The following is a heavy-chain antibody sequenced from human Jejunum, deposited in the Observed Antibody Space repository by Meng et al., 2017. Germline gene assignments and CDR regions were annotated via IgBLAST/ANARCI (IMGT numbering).Heavy chain of an antibody. CDR1: GFSFSDYA. Sequence: GGSLRLSCAASGFSFSDYAMSWVRQAPGKGLEWVSGISGSGSSTYYADSVKGRFIISRDNSKNTLYLQMNSLRAEDTAVYYCAKDRSSTWRTASLFDPWGQGTLVTVSS. CDR3: AKDRSSTWRTASLFDP. V-gene: IGHV3-23*01. CDR2: ISGSGSST. D-gene: IGHD6-13*01. J-gene: IGHJ5*02.